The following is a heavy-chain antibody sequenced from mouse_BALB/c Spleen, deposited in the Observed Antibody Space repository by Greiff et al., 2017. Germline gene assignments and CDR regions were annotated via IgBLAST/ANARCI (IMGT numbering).Heavy chain of an antibody. CDR2: IWTGGGT. CDR3: VRDGGYDDYAMDY. D-gene: IGHD2-14*01. J-gene: IGHJ4*01. Sequence: QVQLKESGPGLVAPSQSLSITCTVSGFSLTSYDISWIRQPPGKGLEWLGVIWTGGGTNYNSAFMSRLSISKDNSKSQVFLKMNSLQTDDTAIYYCVRDGGYDDYAMDYWGQGTSVTVSS. CDR1: GFSLTSYD. V-gene: IGHV2-9-2*01.